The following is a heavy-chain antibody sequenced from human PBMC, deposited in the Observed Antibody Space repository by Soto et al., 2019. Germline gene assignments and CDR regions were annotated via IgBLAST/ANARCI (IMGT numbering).Heavy chain of an antibody. J-gene: IGHJ5*02. CDR3: ARAHIVLVPAAITYNWFDP. V-gene: IGHV1-8*01. Sequence: QVQLVQSGAEVKKPGASVKVSCKASGYTFTSYDINWVRQATGQGLEWMGWMNPNSGNTGYAQKFQGRVTMTRNTXXSXAXXELSSLRSEDTAVYYCARAHIVLVPAAITYNWFDPWGQGTLVTVSS. CDR2: MNPNSGNT. D-gene: IGHD2-2*01. CDR1: GYTFTSYD.